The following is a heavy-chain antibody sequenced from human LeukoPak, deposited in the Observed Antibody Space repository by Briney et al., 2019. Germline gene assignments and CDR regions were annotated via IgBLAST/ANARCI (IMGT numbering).Heavy chain of an antibody. CDR3: ANLLGYCSGGSCYSSVY. CDR1: GFTFSSYA. V-gene: IGHV3-23*01. CDR2: ISGSGGST. J-gene: IGHJ4*02. Sequence: TGVSLRLSCAASGFTFSSYAMSWVRQAPGEGLEWVSGISGSGGSTYYAGSVKGRFTISRDNSKNTLYLQMNSLRAEDTAVYYCANLLGYCSGGSCYSSVYWGQGTLVTVSS. D-gene: IGHD2-15*01.